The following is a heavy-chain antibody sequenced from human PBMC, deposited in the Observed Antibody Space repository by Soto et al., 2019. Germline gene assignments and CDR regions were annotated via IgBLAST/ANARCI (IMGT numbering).Heavy chain of an antibody. Sequence: QVQLVESGGGVVQPGRSLRLSCAASGFTFSSYAMHWVRQAPGKGLEWVAVISYDGSNKYYADSVKGRFTISRDNSKNTLYLQMNSLRAEDTAVYYCARDGGRGFDIWGQGTMVTVSS. V-gene: IGHV3-30-3*01. J-gene: IGHJ3*02. CDR2: ISYDGSNK. CDR1: GFTFSSYA. CDR3: ARDGGRGFDI. D-gene: IGHD3-16*01.